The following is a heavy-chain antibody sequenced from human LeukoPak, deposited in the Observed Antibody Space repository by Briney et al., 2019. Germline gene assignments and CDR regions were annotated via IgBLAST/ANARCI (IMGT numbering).Heavy chain of an antibody. D-gene: IGHD6-19*01. CDR1: GASISSDY. Sequence: SETLSLTCTVSGASISSDYWSWIRQPPGKGLEWIGYMYYSGGTNYNPSLKSRVTISVDTSKNQFSLKLSSVTAADTAMHYCARHVGYSSGWPFDYWGQGVLVTVSS. CDR3: ARHVGYSSGWPFDY. V-gene: IGHV4-59*08. J-gene: IGHJ4*02. CDR2: MYYSGGT.